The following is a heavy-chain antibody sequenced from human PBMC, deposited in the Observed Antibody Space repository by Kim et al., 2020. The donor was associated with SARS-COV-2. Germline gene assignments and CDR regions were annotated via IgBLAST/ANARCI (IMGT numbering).Heavy chain of an antibody. J-gene: IGHJ3*02. CDR2: T. V-gene: IGHV3-13*01. D-gene: IGHD3-10*02. Sequence: TYYPGSVKGRFTISRENAKNSLYLQMNSLRAGDTAVYYCARGLFSGAFDIWGQGTMVTVSS. CDR3: ARGLFSGAFDI.